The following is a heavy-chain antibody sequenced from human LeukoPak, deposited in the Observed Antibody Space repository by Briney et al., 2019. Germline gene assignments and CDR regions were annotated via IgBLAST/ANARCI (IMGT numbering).Heavy chain of an antibody. CDR3: ARDVVGSLDY. CDR2: IKGDESAR. J-gene: IGHJ4*02. V-gene: IGHV3-7*01. Sequence: GGSLRLSCAASGYTFSSYWMAWVRQAPGKGLEWVANIKGDESARHQADSVKGRFTISRDNTRNSLYLQITNLRGDDTAVYYCARDVVGSLDYWGQGTLVTVSS. CDR1: GYTFSSYW. D-gene: IGHD1-26*01.